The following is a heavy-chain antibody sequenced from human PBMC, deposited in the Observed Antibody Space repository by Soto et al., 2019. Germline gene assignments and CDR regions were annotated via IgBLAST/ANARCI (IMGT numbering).Heavy chain of an antibody. Sequence: QVHLVQSGAEVKKSGSSVRVSCSASGGTFSNDAISWVRQAPGQGLEWLGRIIPFFGTPDYSQTFRGRLSISADESTATAYMDLRSLRSDDTAVYYCAREVVTETTLGYFDYWGQGTLITVSS. CDR2: IIPFFGTP. V-gene: IGHV1-69*01. CDR3: AREVVTETTLGYFDY. CDR1: GGTFSNDA. D-gene: IGHD3-16*01. J-gene: IGHJ4*02.